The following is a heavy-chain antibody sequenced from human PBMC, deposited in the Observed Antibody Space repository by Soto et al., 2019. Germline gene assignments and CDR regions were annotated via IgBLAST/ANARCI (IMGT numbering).Heavy chain of an antibody. CDR2: ITHSGST. CDR1: GGSISSSNW. V-gene: IGHV4-4*02. D-gene: IGHD3-10*02. Sequence: CAVSGGSISSSNWWSWIRQPPWNGLEWIGEITHSGSTNYNPSLKSRVTISVDTSKNQFSLNLNSVTAADTAVYYCARSSVRGWSYWGQGTLVTVSS. J-gene: IGHJ4*02. CDR3: ARSSVRGWSY.